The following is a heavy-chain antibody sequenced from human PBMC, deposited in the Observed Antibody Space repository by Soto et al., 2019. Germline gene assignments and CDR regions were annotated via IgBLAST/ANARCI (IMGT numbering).Heavy chain of an antibody. CDR1: GFTFSSYD. J-gene: IGHJ3*02. CDR2: IGTAGDT. CDR3: AREYYDILTGRPHPGAFDI. V-gene: IGHV3-13*01. Sequence: GGSLRLSCAASGFTFSSYDMHWVRQATGKGLEWVSAIGTAGDTYYPGSVKGRFTISRENAKNSLYLQMNSLRAEDTAVYYCAREYYDILTGRPHPGAFDIWGQGTMVTVSS. D-gene: IGHD3-9*01.